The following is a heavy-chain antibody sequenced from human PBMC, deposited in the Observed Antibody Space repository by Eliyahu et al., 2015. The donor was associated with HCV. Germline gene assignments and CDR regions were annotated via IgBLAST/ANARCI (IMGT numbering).Heavy chain of an antibody. D-gene: IGHD4-23*01. Sequence: EVQLVESGGGLAQPGGSLRLSCAASGFRFSDYTMNWVRQAPGKGLGWISYISSSGSNIYFADSVKGRFTISRDNAQNSVYLQMDSLRADDTAVYYCARKDYGGNFDYWGQGTLVTVSS. CDR2: ISSSGSNI. V-gene: IGHV3-48*01. J-gene: IGHJ4*02. CDR1: GFRFSDYT. CDR3: ARKDYGGNFDY.